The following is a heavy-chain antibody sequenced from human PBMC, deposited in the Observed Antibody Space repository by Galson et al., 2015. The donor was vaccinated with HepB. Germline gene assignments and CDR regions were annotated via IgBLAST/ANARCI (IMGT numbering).Heavy chain of an antibody. CDR2: IIPIFGTA. J-gene: IGHJ4*02. Sequence: SVKVSCKASGGTFSSYAISWVRQAPGQGLEWMGGIIPIFGTANYAQKFQGRVTITADESTSTAYMGLSSLRSEDTAVYYCASDYYYGSGSYYSNYWGQGTLVTVSS. CDR1: GGTFSSYA. CDR3: ASDYYYGSGSYYSNY. V-gene: IGHV1-69*13. D-gene: IGHD3-10*01.